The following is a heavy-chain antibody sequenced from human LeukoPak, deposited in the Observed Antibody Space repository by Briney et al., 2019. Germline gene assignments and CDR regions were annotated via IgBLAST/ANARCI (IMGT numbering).Heavy chain of an antibody. D-gene: IGHD2-15*01. CDR3: AREVYCSGGSCNGFDY. Sequence: ASVKVSCKASGGTFSSYAISWVRQAPGQGLEWMGRIIPILGIANYAQKLQGRVTITADKSTSTAYMELSSLRSEDTAVYYCAREVYCSGGSCNGFDYWGQGTLVTVSS. CDR1: GGTFSSYA. CDR2: IIPILGIA. V-gene: IGHV1-69*04. J-gene: IGHJ4*02.